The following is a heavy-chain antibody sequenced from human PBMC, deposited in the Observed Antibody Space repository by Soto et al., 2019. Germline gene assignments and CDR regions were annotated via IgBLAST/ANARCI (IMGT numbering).Heavy chain of an antibody. D-gene: IGHD5-12*01. V-gene: IGHV4-34*01. CDR3: ARVFKGYSGYDRTPYYYYYYMDV. CDR1: GGSFSGYY. Sequence: QVQLQQWGAGLLKPSETLSLTCAVYGGSFSGYYWSWIRQPPGKGLEWIGEINHSGSTNYNPHLKSRVTISVDTSKNQFCLKLSSVTAADTAVYYCARVFKGYSGYDRTPYYYYYYMDVWGKGTTVTVSS. J-gene: IGHJ6*03. CDR2: INHSGST.